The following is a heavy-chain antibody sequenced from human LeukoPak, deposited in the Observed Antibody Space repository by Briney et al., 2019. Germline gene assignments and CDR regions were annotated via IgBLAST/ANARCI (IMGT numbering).Heavy chain of an antibody. V-gene: IGHV4-34*01. CDR1: GGSFSGYY. CDR2: INHSGST. CDR3: ARGSPYGGYDY. D-gene: IGHD5-12*01. J-gene: IGHJ4*02. Sequence: KPSETLSLTCAVYGGSFSGYYWSWIRQPPGKGLEWIGEINHSGSTNYNPSLKSRVTISVDTSKNQFSLKLSSVTAADTAVYYCARGSPYGGYDYWGQGTLVTVSS.